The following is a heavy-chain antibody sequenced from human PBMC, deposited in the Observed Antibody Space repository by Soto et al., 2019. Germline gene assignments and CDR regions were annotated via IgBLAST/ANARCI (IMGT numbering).Heavy chain of an antibody. J-gene: IGHJ3*02. CDR2: FDPEDGET. Sequence: ASVKVSCKVSGYTLTELSMHWVRQAPGKGLEWMGGFDPEDGETIYAQKFQGRVTMTEDTSTDTAYMELSSLRSEDTAVYYCARVTTVVTPVSDAFDIWGQGTMVTVSS. CDR1: GYTLTELS. V-gene: IGHV1-24*01. CDR3: ARVTTVVTPVSDAFDI. D-gene: IGHD4-17*01.